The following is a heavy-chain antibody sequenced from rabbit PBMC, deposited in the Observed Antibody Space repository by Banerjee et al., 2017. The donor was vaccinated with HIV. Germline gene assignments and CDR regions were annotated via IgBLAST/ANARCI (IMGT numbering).Heavy chain of an antibody. CDR1: GFSFSSSYY. J-gene: IGHJ4*01. Sequence: QSLEESGGGLVQPEGSLTLTCTASGFSFSSSYYMCWVRQAPGKGLEWIGCIYTGDGSTYYASWAKGRFTISKTSSTTVTLQMTSLTVADTATYFCARDCCGSRYYPYYFNLWGQGTLAPS. CDR3: ARDCCGSRYYPYYFNL. CDR2: IYTGDGST. D-gene: IGHD8-1*01. V-gene: IGHV1S40*01.